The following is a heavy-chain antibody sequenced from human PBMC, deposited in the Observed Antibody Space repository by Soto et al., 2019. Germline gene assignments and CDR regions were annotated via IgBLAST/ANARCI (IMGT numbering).Heavy chain of an antibody. CDR3: ARRGGGDYLFDS. D-gene: IGHD4-17*01. CDR2: IYTSGST. V-gene: IGHV4-4*07. J-gene: IGHJ4*02. CDR1: GGSISSYY. Sequence: SETLSLTCTVSGGSISSYYWSWIRQPAGKGLEWIGRIYTSGSTNYNPSLKSRVSISVDTSKNEFALKLTSITAADTAIYFCARRGGGDYLFDSWGQGILVTVSS.